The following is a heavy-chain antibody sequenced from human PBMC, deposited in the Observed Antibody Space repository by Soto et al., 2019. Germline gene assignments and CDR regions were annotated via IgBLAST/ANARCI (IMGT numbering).Heavy chain of an antibody. CDR1: GFTVSSNY. Sequence: PGGSLRLSCAASGFTVSSNYMSWVRQAPGKGLEWVSVIYSGGSTYYADSVKGRFTISRHNSKNTLYLQMNSLRAGDTAVYYCARAYCSGGSCYNSPRLYYYYMDVWGKGTTVTVSS. CDR3: ARAYCSGGSCYNSPRLYYYYMDV. D-gene: IGHD2-15*01. J-gene: IGHJ6*03. V-gene: IGHV3-53*04. CDR2: IYSGGST.